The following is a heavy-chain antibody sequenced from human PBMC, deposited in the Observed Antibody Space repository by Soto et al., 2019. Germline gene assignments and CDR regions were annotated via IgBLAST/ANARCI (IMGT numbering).Heavy chain of an antibody. D-gene: IGHD6-13*01. J-gene: IGHJ1*01. Sequence: GSLRLSCAASGFTFSNFDMSWVRQAPGKGLEWVSGISTSGGTTYYADYVKGRFTSSRDNSKNTLYLQMTSLRAEDTAVYYCATGTAAPAHWGQGTLVTVSS. CDR2: ISTSGGTT. CDR1: GFTFSNFD. V-gene: IGHV3-23*01. CDR3: ATGTAAPAH.